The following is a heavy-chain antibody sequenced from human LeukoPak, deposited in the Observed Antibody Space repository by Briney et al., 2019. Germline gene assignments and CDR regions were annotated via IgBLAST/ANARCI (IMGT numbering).Heavy chain of an antibody. Sequence: PGGSLRLSCAASGFTFSSYWMHWVRQAPGKGLVWVSRINSDGSSTSYADSVRGRFTISRDNAKNTLYLQMNSLRTEDTASYYCAKDMAGYSYGRIDYWGQGTLVTVSS. CDR1: GFTFSSYW. CDR3: AKDMAGYSYGRIDY. V-gene: IGHV3-74*01. J-gene: IGHJ4*02. D-gene: IGHD5-18*01. CDR2: INSDGSST.